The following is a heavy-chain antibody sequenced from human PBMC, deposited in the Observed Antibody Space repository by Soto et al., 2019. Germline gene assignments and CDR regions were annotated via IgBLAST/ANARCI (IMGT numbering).Heavy chain of an antibody. Sequence: VGSLRLSCEASGFSITTYTFDWVRQAPGKGLEWVSSISSGSNHISYADSMKGRFTISRDNAKNSVFLHMNSLRAEDTAVYYCARETSGFDFYFDSWGRGTLVTVSS. CDR2: ISSGSNHI. J-gene: IGHJ4*02. CDR1: GFSITTYT. CDR3: ARETSGFDFYFDS. D-gene: IGHD5-12*01. V-gene: IGHV3-21*01.